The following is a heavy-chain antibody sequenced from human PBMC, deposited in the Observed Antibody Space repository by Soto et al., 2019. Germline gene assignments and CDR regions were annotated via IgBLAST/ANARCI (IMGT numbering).Heavy chain of an antibody. CDR1: GGTFSSYA. CDR3: ARVIIYDFGSGYYINGFDY. V-gene: IGHV1-69*13. J-gene: IGHJ4*02. Sequence: ASVKVSCKASGGTFSSYAISWVRQAPGQGLEWMGGIIPIFGTANYAQKFQGRVTITADESTSTAYMELSSLRSEDTAVYYCARVIIYDFGSGYYINGFDYWGQGTLVTVSS. D-gene: IGHD3-3*01. CDR2: IIPIFGTA.